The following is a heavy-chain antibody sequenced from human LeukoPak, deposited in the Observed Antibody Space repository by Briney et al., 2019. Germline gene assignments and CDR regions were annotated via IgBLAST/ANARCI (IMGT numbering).Heavy chain of an antibody. CDR3: ARADRLHGGPYLIGP. D-gene: IGHD3-16*01. V-gene: IGHV1-2*02. CDR1: GYSFTDYY. Sequence: ASVKVSCKTSGYSFTDYYMHWVRQAPGQGLEWMGWINPNSGGTSSAQKFQGRVTMTRDTSITTVYMEVTWLTSDDTAMYYCARADRLHGGPYLIGPWGQGTLVTVSS. CDR2: INPNSGGT. J-gene: IGHJ5*02.